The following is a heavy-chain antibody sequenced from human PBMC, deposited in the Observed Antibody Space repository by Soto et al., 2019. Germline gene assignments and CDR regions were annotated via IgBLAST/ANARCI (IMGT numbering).Heavy chain of an antibody. CDR1: GFTFSEYA. Sequence: EVKVLESGGDLVQPGGSLRLSCVASGFTFSEYAMTWVRQAPGKGLDWVSSVSANGDITYYAESVKGRFTISRDNTNNTLLLQMNSLRAEDTALYYCARGDRGGSGSPASYYFSGLDVWGQGTTVIVSS. CDR3: ARGDRGGSGSPASYYFSGLDV. V-gene: IGHV3-23*01. D-gene: IGHD3-10*01. J-gene: IGHJ6*02. CDR2: VSANGDIT.